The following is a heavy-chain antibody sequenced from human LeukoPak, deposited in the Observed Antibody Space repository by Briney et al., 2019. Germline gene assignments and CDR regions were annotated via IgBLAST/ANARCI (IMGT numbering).Heavy chain of an antibody. D-gene: IGHD3-10*01. CDR3: ATGNRAPDGY. CDR1: GFTFDDYA. Sequence: GGSLRLSCAASGFTFDDYAMHWVRQAPGKGLEWVSGISWNSGSIGYADSVKGRFTISRDNAKNSLYLQMNSLRAEDTALYYCATGNRAPDGYWGQGTLVTVSS. J-gene: IGHJ4*02. CDR2: ISWNSGSI. V-gene: IGHV3-9*01.